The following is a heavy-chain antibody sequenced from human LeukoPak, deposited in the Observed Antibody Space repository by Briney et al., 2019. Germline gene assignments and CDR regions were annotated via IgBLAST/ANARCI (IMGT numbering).Heavy chain of an antibody. Sequence: GGSLRLSCAASGFTFSSYSMNWVRQAPGKGLEWVSYISSSSSTIYYADSVKGRFTISRDNSKNTLYLQMNSLRAEDTAVYYCAKSGQWLVLRWFDPWGQGTLVTVSS. V-gene: IGHV3-48*01. CDR1: GFTFSSYS. D-gene: IGHD6-19*01. CDR2: ISSSSSTI. CDR3: AKSGQWLVLRWFDP. J-gene: IGHJ5*02.